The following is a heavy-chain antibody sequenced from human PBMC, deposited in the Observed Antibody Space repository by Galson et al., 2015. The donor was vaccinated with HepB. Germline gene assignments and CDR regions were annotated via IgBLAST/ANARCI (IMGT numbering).Heavy chain of an antibody. J-gene: IGHJ6*03. Sequence: SLRLSCAASGFTFSSYAMSWVRQAPGKGLEWVSAISGSGGSTYYADSVKGRFTISRDNSKNTLYLQMNSLRAEDTAVYYCAASYCSSTSCYNEGYKHYDFWSGQPYYMDVWGKGTTVTVSS. CDR3: AASYCSSTSCYNEGYKHYDFWSGQPYYMDV. V-gene: IGHV3-23*01. D-gene: IGHD2-2*02. CDR1: GFTFSSYA. CDR2: ISGSGGST.